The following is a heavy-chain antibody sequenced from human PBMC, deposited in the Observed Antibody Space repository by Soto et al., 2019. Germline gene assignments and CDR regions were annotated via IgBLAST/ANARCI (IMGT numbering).Heavy chain of an antibody. Sequence: QVQLVQSGAEVKRPGSSVKVSCKASGDTFTFYSINWVRQAPGLGLEWMGRVNPILSMSNYAQRFQGRVTMTADKSTSTAYMELCGVRSEDTAMDYCASCYGSGYRAVDYWGQGALVTVSS. D-gene: IGHD3-10*01. V-gene: IGHV1-69*04. CDR2: VNPILSMS. J-gene: IGHJ4*02. CDR3: ASCYGSGYRAVDY. CDR1: GDTFTFYS.